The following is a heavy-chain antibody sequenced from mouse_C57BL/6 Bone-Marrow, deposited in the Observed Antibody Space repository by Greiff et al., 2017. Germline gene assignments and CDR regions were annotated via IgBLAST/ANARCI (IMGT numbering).Heavy chain of an antibody. J-gene: IGHJ2*01. CDR3: ARDKGWDFFDY. CDR1: GFTFSSYA. CDR2: ISDGGSYT. Sequence: DVQLVESGGGLVKPGGSLKLSCAASGFTFSSYALSWVRQTPEKRLEWVATISDGGSYTYYPDNVKGRFTISRDNAKNNLYLQMSHLKSEDTAMYYCARDKGWDFFDYWGQGTTLTVSS. V-gene: IGHV5-4*01. D-gene: IGHD4-1*01.